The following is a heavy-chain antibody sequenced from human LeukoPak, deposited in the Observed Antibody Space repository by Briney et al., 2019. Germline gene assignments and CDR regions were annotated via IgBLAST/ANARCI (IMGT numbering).Heavy chain of an antibody. J-gene: IGHJ6*02. D-gene: IGHD3-10*01. Sequence: GGSLRLSCAASGFTFSSYGMHWVRQASGKGLEWVAVISYDGSNKYYADSVKGRFTISRDNSKNTLYLQMNSLRAEDTAVYYCAKGIFSNYYGSGSGMDVWGQGTTVTVSS. CDR3: AKGIFSNYYGSGSGMDV. V-gene: IGHV3-30*18. CDR2: ISYDGSNK. CDR1: GFTFSSYG.